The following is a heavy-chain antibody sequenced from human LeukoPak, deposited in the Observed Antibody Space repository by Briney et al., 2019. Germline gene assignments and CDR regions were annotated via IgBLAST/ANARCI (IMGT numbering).Heavy chain of an antibody. Sequence: ASVKVSCKASGYTFTSYGISWVRQAPGQGLEWMGWISAYNGNTNYAQKLQGRVTMTTDTSTSTAYMELRSLGSDDTAVYYCARDRATMVRGGGRRAFDIWGQGTMVTVSS. V-gene: IGHV1-18*01. CDR3: ARDRATMVRGGGRRAFDI. D-gene: IGHD3-10*01. CDR2: ISAYNGNT. J-gene: IGHJ3*02. CDR1: GYTFTSYG.